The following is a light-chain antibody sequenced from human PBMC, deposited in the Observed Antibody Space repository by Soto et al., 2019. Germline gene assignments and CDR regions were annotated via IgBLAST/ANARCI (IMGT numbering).Light chain of an antibody. CDR2: AAS. CDR1: QSISSW. Sequence: DIQMTESPSTLSASVGDRVTITCGASQSISSWLAWYQQKPGKAPNLLIYAASSLQSGVPSRFSGSGSGTEFTLTISSLQPEDFATYYCLQHNSYPWTFGQGTKVDIK. J-gene: IGKJ1*01. V-gene: IGKV1-5*01. CDR3: LQHNSYPWT.